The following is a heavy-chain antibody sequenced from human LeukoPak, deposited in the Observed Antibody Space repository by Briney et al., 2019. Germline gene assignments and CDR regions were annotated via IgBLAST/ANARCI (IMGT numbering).Heavy chain of an antibody. CDR3: AKDTGRGGQWLEIDY. D-gene: IGHD6-19*01. CDR2: ISNDGSNK. J-gene: IGHJ4*02. CDR1: GFTFSSYG. Sequence: PGGSLRLSCAASGFTFSSYGMHWVRQAPGKGLEWVAVISNDGSNKYYEDSVKGRFTISRDNSKNTLYLQMNSLRAEDTAVYYCAKDTGRGGQWLEIDYWGQGTLVTVSS. V-gene: IGHV3-30*18.